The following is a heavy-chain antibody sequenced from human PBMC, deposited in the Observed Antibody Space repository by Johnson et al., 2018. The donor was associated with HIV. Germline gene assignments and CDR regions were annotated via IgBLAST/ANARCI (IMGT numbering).Heavy chain of an antibody. CDR3: ARDLHAFDI. CDR2: ISYDGSNK. CDR1: NFTFKDYY. Sequence: QMQLVESGGDLIKPGGSLRLSCAASNFTFKDYYMNWIRQAPGKGLEWVAVISYDGSNKYYADSVKGRFTISRDNAKNSLYLQMNSLRAEDTAVYYCARDLHAFDIWGQGTMVTVSS. V-gene: IGHV3-30*03. J-gene: IGHJ3*02.